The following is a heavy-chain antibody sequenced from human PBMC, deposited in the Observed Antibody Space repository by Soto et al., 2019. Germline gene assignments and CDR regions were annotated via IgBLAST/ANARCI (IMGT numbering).Heavy chain of an antibody. J-gene: IGHJ4*02. CDR2: IYNSGST. CDR3: ARGMDNKKVGW. CDR1: GDSVNSENYY. D-gene: IGHD1-26*01. Sequence: QVQLQESGPGLVKPSETLSLTCTVSGDSVNSENYYKSWVRQPPGKGLEWIGYIYNSGSTNYNPSLKIRVIISVDTSKNQFSLQLSSVTAADTAVYYCARGMDNKKVGWWGQGILVTVSS. V-gene: IGHV4-61*01.